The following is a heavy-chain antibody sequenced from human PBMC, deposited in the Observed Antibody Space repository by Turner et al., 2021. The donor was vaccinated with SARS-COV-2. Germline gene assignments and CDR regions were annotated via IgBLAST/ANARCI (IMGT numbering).Heavy chain of an antibody. CDR2: IYYSGST. Sequence: QVQLQESGPGLVKPSETLSLTCTVSGGSISSYYWSWIRQPPGKGLEWIGYIYYSGSTNYNPSLKSRFTISVDTSKNQFSLKLSSVTAADTAVYYCARNRYDFWSGYYYSWFDPWGQGTLVTVSS. V-gene: IGHV4-59*01. D-gene: IGHD3-3*01. J-gene: IGHJ5*02. CDR1: GGSISSYY. CDR3: ARNRYDFWSGYYYSWFDP.